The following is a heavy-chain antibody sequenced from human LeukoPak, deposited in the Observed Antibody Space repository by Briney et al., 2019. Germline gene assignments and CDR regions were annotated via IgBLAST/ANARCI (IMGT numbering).Heavy chain of an antibody. CDR1: GYSISSGYY. Sequence: SETLPLTCTVSGYSISSGYYWGWIRQPPGKGLEWIGSTYHSGSTYYNPSLKSRVTISVDTSKNQFSLKLSSVTAADTAVYYCARGWHGEWEPYFDYWGQGTLVTVSS. J-gene: IGHJ4*02. CDR3: ARGWHGEWEPYFDY. CDR2: TYHSGST. V-gene: IGHV4-38-2*02. D-gene: IGHD1-26*01.